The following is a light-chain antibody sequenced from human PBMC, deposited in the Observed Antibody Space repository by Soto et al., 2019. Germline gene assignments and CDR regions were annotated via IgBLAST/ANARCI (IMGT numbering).Light chain of an antibody. CDR3: QQYTSYLWT. CDR2: DAS. V-gene: IGKV1-5*01. CDR1: QSISSW. Sequence: DIQMTQSPSTLSASVGDRVTITCRASQSISSWLAWFQQKPGKAPKLLIYDASTRESGVPSRCRGSGYGTEFTLTISSLQPDDFATYYCQQYTSYLWTFGQGTKVDIK. J-gene: IGKJ1*01.